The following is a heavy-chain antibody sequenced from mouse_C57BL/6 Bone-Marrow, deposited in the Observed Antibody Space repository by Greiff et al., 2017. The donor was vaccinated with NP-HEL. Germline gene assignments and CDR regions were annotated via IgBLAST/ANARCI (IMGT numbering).Heavy chain of an antibody. V-gene: IGHV1-80*01. CDR3: ARRGTTRYFDV. D-gene: IGHD1-1*01. Sequence: VKLQESGAELVKPGASVKISCKASGYAFSSYWMNWVKQRPGKGLEWIGQIYPGDGDTNYNGKFKGKATLTADKSSSTAYMQLSSLTSEDSAVDFCARRGTTRYFDVWGTGTTVTVSS. CDR2: IYPGDGDT. J-gene: IGHJ1*03. CDR1: GYAFSSYW.